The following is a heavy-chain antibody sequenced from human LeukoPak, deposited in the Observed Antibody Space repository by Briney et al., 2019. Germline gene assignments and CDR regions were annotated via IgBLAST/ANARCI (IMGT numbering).Heavy chain of an antibody. CDR3: AKDPRDYGDYYYGMDV. J-gene: IGHJ6*02. D-gene: IGHD4-17*01. Sequence: GGSLRLSCAASGFTFSSYAMSWVRQAPAKGLEWVSAISGSGGTTYYADSVKGRFTISRDNSKNTLYLQMNGLRAEDRAVYYCAKDPRDYGDYYYGMDVWGQGTTVTVSS. CDR1: GFTFSSYA. V-gene: IGHV3-23*01. CDR2: ISGSGGTT.